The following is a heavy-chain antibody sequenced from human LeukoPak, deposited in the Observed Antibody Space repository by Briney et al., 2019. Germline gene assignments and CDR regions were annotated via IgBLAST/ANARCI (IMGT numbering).Heavy chain of an antibody. CDR2: IIPIFGTA. CDR3: ATGAEYYYDSSGYLVVVPYFDY. CDR1: GGTFSSYA. Sequence: ASVKVSCKASGGTFSSYAISWVRQAPGQGLEWMGGIIPIFGTANYAQKFQGRVTITTDESTSTAYMELCSLRSEDTAVYYCATGAEYYYDSSGYLVVVPYFDYWGQGTLVTVSS. J-gene: IGHJ4*02. V-gene: IGHV1-69*05. D-gene: IGHD3-22*01.